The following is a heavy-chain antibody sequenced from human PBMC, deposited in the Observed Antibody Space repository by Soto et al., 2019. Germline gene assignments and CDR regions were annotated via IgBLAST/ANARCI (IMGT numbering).Heavy chain of an antibody. CDR3: AKDRQQLATSDY. CDR2: ISYDGSNK. Sequence: QVQLVESGGGVVQPGRSLRLSCAASGFTFSNSGMHWVRQAPGKGLEWVAIISYDGSNKYYADSVKGRFTISRDNSKNTLDLQMNSLRTEDTAVYYCAKDRQQLATSDYWGQGTLVTVSS. D-gene: IGHD6-13*01. CDR1: GFTFSNSG. V-gene: IGHV3-30*18. J-gene: IGHJ4*02.